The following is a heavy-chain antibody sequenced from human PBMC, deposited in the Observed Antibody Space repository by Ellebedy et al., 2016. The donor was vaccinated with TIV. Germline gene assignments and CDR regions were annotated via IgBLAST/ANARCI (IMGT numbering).Heavy chain of an antibody. V-gene: IGHV3-23*01. CDR2: ISGSGGSA. J-gene: IGHJ6*02. CDR1: GITLNNYA. CDR3: AKGVGVGWFYYGLDV. Sequence: PGGSLRLSCAASGITLNNYAVNWVRQAPGKGLVWVSAISGSGGSAAYTDSVKGRFNISRDNSKNTIYLQMNNLRAEDTAVYYCAKGVGVGWFYYGLDVWGQGTTVTVSS. D-gene: IGHD1-26*01.